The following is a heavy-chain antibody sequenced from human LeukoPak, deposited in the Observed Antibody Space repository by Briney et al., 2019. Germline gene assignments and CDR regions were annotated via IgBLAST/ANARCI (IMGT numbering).Heavy chain of an antibody. D-gene: IGHD3-10*01. Sequence: ASVKVSCKASGYTFTSYYMHWVRQAPGQGLEWMGIINPSGGSTSYAQKFQGRVTMTRDTSTSTVYMELSSLRSEDTAVYYCARERITMVRGVMRKNWFDPWGQGTLVTVSS. CDR3: ARERITMVRGVMRKNWFDP. CDR1: GYTFTSYY. CDR2: INPSGGST. J-gene: IGHJ5*02. V-gene: IGHV1-46*01.